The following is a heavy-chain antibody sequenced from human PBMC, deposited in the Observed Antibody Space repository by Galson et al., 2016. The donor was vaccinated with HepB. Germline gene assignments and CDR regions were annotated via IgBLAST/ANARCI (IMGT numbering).Heavy chain of an antibody. V-gene: IGHV1-3*01. CDR3: ARDRGLLTLGGVAD. J-gene: IGHJ4*02. Sequence: SVKVSCKASGYTFTGYALHWVRQAPGQRLEWMGWINGGNGHTKYSQKFQGRVTITSDTSASTAYMELSSLTSADTAVYYCARDRGLLTLGGVADWGQGTLVTVSS. CDR1: GYTFTGYA. D-gene: IGHD3-16*01. CDR2: INGGNGHT.